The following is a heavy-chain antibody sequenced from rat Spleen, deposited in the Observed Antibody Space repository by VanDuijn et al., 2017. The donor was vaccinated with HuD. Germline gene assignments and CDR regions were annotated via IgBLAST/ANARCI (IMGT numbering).Heavy chain of an antibody. CDR1: GFTFSNYW. J-gene: IGHJ2*01. Sequence: EVQLVESGGGLVQPGRSLKLSCAASGFTFSNYWMYWVRQAPGKGLEWVSSICADGVNTYYPDSVKGRFTISRDDAKSSQYLQMDSLRSEDTATYYCTAGGPYYFDNWGQGVMVTVSS. D-gene: IGHD1-11*01. CDR3: TAGGPYYFDN. V-gene: IGHV5-58*01. CDR2: ICADGVNT.